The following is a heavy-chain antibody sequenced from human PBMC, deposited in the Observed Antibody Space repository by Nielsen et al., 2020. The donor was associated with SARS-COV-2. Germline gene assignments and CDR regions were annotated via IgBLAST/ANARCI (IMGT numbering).Heavy chain of an antibody. Sequence: SETLSLTCSVSGVSLSDFYFWTWIRQSPGKGLEWIGEINQSGSTSYSPSLKSRVTISFDTSKNQFSLMQTSVTAADTAVYYCARGFGSGRFDPWGQGTLVTVSS. D-gene: IGHD3-10*01. J-gene: IGHJ5*02. CDR1: GVSLSDFY. V-gene: IGHV4-34*01. CDR3: ARGFGSGRFDP. CDR2: INQSGST.